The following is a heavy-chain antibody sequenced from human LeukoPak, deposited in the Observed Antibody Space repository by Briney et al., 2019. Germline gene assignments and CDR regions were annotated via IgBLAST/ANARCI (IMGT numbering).Heavy chain of an antibody. V-gene: IGHV4-39*01. J-gene: IGHJ4*02. CDR1: GGSISISSYY. CDR3: ARQSILTARGY. CDR2: IYYSGTT. D-gene: IGHD6-6*01. Sequence: PSETLSLTCTVCGGSISISSYYWGWIRQPPGKGLEWIGSIYYSGTTFYNPSLKSRVTISVDTSKNQFSLKLSSVTAADTAVYYCARQSILTARGYWGQGTLVTVSS.